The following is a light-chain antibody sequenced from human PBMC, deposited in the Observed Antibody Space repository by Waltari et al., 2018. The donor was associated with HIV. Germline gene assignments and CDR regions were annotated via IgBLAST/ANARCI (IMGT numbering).Light chain of an antibody. V-gene: IGLV1-44*01. CDR1: STNIGSHP. Sequence: QSVLTQPPSASGTPGQRVTISCAGSSTNIGSHPVNWYQQRPGTSPKLLIYSNNQRPSVVPDRFSGSKSGTSASLAISGLQSEDVADYYCAAWDDSLNGRVFGGGTKLTVL. CDR2: SNN. J-gene: IGLJ3*02. CDR3: AAWDDSLNGRV.